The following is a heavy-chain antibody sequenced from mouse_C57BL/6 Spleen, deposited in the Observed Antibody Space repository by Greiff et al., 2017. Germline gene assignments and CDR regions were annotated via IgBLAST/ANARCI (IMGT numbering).Heavy chain of an antibody. V-gene: IGHV1-82*01. CDR3: ARGGYGSSHDY. CDR2: IYPGDGDT. Sequence: VQVVESGPELVKPGASVKISCKASGYAFSSSWMNWVKQRPGKGLEWIGRIYPGDGDTNYNGKFKGKATLTADKSSSTAYMQLSSLTSEDSAVYFCARGGYGSSHDYWGQGTTLTVSS. D-gene: IGHD1-1*01. CDR1: GYAFSSSW. J-gene: IGHJ2*01.